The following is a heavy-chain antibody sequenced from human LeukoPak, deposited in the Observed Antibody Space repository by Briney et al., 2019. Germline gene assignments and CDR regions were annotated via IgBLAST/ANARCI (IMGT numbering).Heavy chain of an antibody. V-gene: IGHV1-2*02. CDR2: INTNIGGT. D-gene: IGHD2-15*01. CDR1: GYTFTGYY. Sequence: ASVKVSCMASGYTFTGYYMHWVRQAPGQGLEWMGWINTNIGGTNYAQTFQGRVTMTRDTSISTAYMELSRLRSDDTAVYYCARDPIVVVADDAHNWFDPWGQGTLVTVSS. CDR3: ARDPIVVVADDAHNWFDP. J-gene: IGHJ5*02.